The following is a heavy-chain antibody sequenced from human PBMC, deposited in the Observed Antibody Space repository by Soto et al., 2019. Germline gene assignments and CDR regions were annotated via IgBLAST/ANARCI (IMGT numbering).Heavy chain of an antibody. V-gene: IGHV1-3*01. CDR3: ARGPLSLYSADFR. J-gene: IGHJ4*02. Sequence: QVQLVQSGAEVKKPGASVRITCRTSGYTFTSYAITWLRHAPAQRLEWMGWINGGNGDTKYSQKFQDRLSITRDTSATTVSLGLISLTSEATAIYYCARGPLSLYSADFRWGQGTLVTFSS. D-gene: IGHD1-26*01. CDR1: GYTFTSYA. CDR2: INGGNGDT.